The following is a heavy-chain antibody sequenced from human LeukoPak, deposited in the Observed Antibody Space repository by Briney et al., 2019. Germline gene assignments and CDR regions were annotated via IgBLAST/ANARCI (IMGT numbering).Heavy chain of an antibody. Sequence: PGGSLRLPCAASGFTFSSYSMNWVRQAPGKGLEWVSSISSSSSHIYYADSVKGRFTISRDNAKNSLYLQMNSLRAEDTAVYYCARVGCSSTSCPKYFQHWGQGTLVTVSS. CDR1: GFTFSSYS. D-gene: IGHD2-2*01. V-gene: IGHV3-21*01. CDR2: ISSSSSHI. CDR3: ARVGCSSTSCPKYFQH. J-gene: IGHJ1*01.